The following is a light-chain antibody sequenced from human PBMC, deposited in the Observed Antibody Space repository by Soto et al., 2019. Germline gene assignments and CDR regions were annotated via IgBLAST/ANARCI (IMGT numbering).Light chain of an antibody. Sequence: ELVLTQSPATLSLSPGERATLSCRASQSVSSYLACYQQKPGQAPRLLIYDASNRATGIPARFSGSGSGTDFTLTISSLAPEDFAVYYCQQRSNWPPVFTFGPGTKVDIK. CDR3: QQRSNWPPVFT. CDR1: QSVSSY. V-gene: IGKV3-11*01. CDR2: DAS. J-gene: IGKJ3*01.